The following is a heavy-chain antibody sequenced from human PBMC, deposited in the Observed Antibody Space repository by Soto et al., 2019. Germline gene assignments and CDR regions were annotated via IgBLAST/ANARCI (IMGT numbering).Heavy chain of an antibody. J-gene: IGHJ5*01. Sequence: PRLSCTASGLTFSNYGMTWVRQAPGKGLEWVSTIGGSGITTYYADSVKGRFTISRDNSGNTLNLQMNSLRADDTAVYHCARVQMLYGISKIAGWFDSWGQGTLVTVSS. CDR1: GLTFSNYG. CDR2: IGGSGITT. V-gene: IGHV3-23*01. D-gene: IGHD2-2*02. CDR3: ARVQMLYGISKIAGWFDS.